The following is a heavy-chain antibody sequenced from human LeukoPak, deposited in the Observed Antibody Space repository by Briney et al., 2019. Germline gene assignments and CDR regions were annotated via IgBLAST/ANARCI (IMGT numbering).Heavy chain of an antibody. CDR3: ARHKRPITMVRGISYYYYYGMDV. D-gene: IGHD3-10*01. J-gene: IGHJ6*02. Sequence: GESLRISGKGSGYSFTSYWISWVRQIPGKGLEWMGRIDRSDSYTNYSPSFQGHVTISADKSISTVYLQWSSLKASDTAMYYCARHKRPITMVRGISYYYYYGMDVWGQGTTVTVSS. V-gene: IGHV5-10-1*01. CDR1: GYSFTSYW. CDR2: IDRSDSYT.